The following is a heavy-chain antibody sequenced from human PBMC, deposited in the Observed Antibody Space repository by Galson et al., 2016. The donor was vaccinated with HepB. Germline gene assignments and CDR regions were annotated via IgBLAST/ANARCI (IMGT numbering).Heavy chain of an antibody. J-gene: IGHJ1*01. CDR2: IGGSGDDT. CDR3: ATYSSTWQYFQY. CDR1: EFTFSSYA. V-gene: IGHV3-23*01. D-gene: IGHD6-13*01. Sequence: SLRLSCAASEFTFSSYAMTWVRQVPGKGLELVSAIGGSGDDTYYADSVKGRFTISRDNSKNTLYLQMNSLRVEDTAVYYCATYSSTWQYFQYWGQGTLVTVSS.